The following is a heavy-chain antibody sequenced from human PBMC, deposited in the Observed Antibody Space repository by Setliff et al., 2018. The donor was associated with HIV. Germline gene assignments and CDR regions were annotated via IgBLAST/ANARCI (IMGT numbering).Heavy chain of an antibody. CDR1: GFTVSSSY. D-gene: IGHD6-19*01. J-gene: IGHJ4*02. V-gene: IGHV3-53*01. CDR2: IYSDGNT. CDR3: AKLPHSSAWYSPFYYFEY. Sequence: PGGSLRLSCEASGFTVSSSYMAWVRQAPGKGLEWVSTIYSDGNTYHADSVKGRFTLSRDNSKNTLFLEMSSLSADDTAIYYCAKLPHSSAWYSPFYYFEYWGQGTLVTVSS.